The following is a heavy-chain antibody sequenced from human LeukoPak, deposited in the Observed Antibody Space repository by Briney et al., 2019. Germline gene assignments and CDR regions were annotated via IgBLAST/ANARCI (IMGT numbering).Heavy chain of an antibody. V-gene: IGHV4-59*01. CDR1: GXSISSYY. Sequence: SETLSLTCTVSGXSISSYYGSWIRQPPGKGLEWIGHIYNSGSTNYNPSLTSRVTISIDTSKNQFSLKVSSVTAADTAVYYCARGGVGYSYGLLDFWGQGTLVTVSS. CDR3: ARGGVGYSYGLLDF. D-gene: IGHD5-18*01. J-gene: IGHJ4*02. CDR2: IYNSGST.